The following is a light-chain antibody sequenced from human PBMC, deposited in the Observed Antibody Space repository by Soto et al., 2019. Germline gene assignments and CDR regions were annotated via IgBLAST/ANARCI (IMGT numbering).Light chain of an antibody. J-gene: IGKJ4*01. V-gene: IGKV3-11*01. CDR1: QNVGIY. CDR2: DAS. CDR3: QQRSNWLT. Sequence: EFVLTQSPATLSLSPGERATLSCRASQNVGIYLAWYQQKPGQAPRLLIYDASNRATGIPARFSGSGSATDFTLTISSLEAEDFAVYYCQQRSNWLTFGGGTKVDIK.